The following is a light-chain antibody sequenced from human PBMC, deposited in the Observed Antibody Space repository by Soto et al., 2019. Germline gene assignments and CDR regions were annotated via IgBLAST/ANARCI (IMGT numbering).Light chain of an antibody. Sequence: QSALTQPASVSGSPGQSVTISCAGTTNDIGRYNYVSWYQLHPGKAPKLLISEVINRPSGVPDRFSGSKSGNMASLTISGLQPDDEANYYCASITGSNTPVVFGGGTKLTVL. J-gene: IGLJ3*02. CDR3: ASITGSNTPVV. CDR1: TNDIGRYNY. V-gene: IGLV2-14*01. CDR2: EVI.